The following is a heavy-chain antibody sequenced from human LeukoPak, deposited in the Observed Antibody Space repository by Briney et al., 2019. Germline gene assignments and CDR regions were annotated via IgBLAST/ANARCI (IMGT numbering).Heavy chain of an antibody. D-gene: IGHD2-2*01. V-gene: IGHV4-34*01. CDR2: INHSGST. CDR1: GGSFSGYY. Sequence: SETLSLTCAVYGGSFSGYYWSWIRQPPGKGLEWIGEINHSGSTSYNPSLKSRVTISVDTSKNQFSLKLSSVTAADTAVYYCARRTLIVVVPAATPFDYWGQGTLVTVSS. J-gene: IGHJ4*02. CDR3: ARRTLIVVVPAATPFDY.